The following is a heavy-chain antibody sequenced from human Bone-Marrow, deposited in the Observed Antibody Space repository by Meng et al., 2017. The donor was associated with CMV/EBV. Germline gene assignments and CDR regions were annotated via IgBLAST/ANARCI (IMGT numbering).Heavy chain of an antibody. CDR3: ARDPHSGSYFDY. D-gene: IGHD1-26*01. CDR1: GFTFSSYA. J-gene: IGHJ4*02. V-gene: IGHV3-30-3*01. Sequence: GESLKISCAASGFTFSSYAMHWVRQAPGKGLEWVAVISYDGSNKYYADSLKGRFTISRDNSKNTLYLQMNSLRAEDTAVYYCARDPHSGSYFDYWGQGTLVTVSS. CDR2: ISYDGSNK.